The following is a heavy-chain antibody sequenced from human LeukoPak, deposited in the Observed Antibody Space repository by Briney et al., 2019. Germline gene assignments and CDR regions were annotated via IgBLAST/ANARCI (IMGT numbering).Heavy chain of an antibody. CDR3: ARLATTGTFSGDY. CDR2: IYSGGST. Sequence: GGSLRLSCAASGFTVSSNYTSWVRQAPGKGLEWVSVIYSGGSTYYADSVKGRFTISRDNSKNTLYLQMNSLRAEDTAVYYCARLATTGTFSGDYWGQGTLVTVSS. J-gene: IGHJ4*02. CDR1: GFTVSSNY. D-gene: IGHD6-13*01. V-gene: IGHV3-66*04.